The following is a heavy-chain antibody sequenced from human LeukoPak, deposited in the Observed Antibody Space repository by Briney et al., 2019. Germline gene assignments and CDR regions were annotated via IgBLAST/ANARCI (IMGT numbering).Heavy chain of an antibody. CDR2: IYPGDSDT. Sequence: GESLKISCNGSGYSFTSYWIGWVRQMPGKGLEWMGIIYPGDSDTRYSPSFQGQVTISADKSISTAYLQWSSLKASDTAMYYCARPRTGPYSSSWYGMDVWGQGTTVTVSS. CDR1: GYSFTSYW. J-gene: IGHJ6*02. D-gene: IGHD6-13*01. V-gene: IGHV5-51*01. CDR3: ARPRTGPYSSSWYGMDV.